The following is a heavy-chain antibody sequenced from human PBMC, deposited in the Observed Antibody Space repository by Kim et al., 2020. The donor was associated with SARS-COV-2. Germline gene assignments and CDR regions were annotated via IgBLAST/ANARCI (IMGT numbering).Heavy chain of an antibody. D-gene: IGHD2-2*01. Sequence: GGSLRLSCAASGFTFSSYAMHWVRQAPGKGLEWVAVISYDGSNKYYADSVKGRFTISRDNSKNTLYLQMNSLRAEDTAVYYCARDPIVVVPAAIPVNYGMDVWGQGTTVTVSS. CDR3: ARDPIVVVPAAIPVNYGMDV. V-gene: IGHV3-30-3*01. CDR1: GFTFSSYA. CDR2: ISYDGSNK. J-gene: IGHJ6*02.